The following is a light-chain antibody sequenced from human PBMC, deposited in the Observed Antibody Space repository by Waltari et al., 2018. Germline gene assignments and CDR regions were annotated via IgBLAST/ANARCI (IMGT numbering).Light chain of an antibody. CDR3: QQSYSNPYT. J-gene: IGKJ2*01. Sequence: DIPMTQSPSSLSASVGDRVTITCRASQTIDDYLNWYQQKPGKAPKLLIYGASNLQSGVSTRCRGDGSGTHFTFTISNLQPEDFAVYYCQQSYSNPYTFGQGTKVEIK. CDR1: QTIDDY. V-gene: IGKV1-39*01. CDR2: GAS.